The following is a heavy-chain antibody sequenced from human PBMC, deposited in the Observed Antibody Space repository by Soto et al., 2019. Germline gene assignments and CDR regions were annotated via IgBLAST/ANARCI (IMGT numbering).Heavy chain of an antibody. CDR3: EKADSSSWASRMDV. J-gene: IGHJ6*03. CDR2: ISGSGGST. V-gene: IGHV3-23*01. Sequence: GGSLRLSCAASGFTFSSNAMSWVRQAPGKGLEWVSAISGSGGSTYYADSVKGRFTISRDNSKNTLYLQMNSLRAEDTAVYYCEKADSSSWASRMDVWGKGTTVTVSS. CDR1: GFTFSSNA. D-gene: IGHD6-13*01.